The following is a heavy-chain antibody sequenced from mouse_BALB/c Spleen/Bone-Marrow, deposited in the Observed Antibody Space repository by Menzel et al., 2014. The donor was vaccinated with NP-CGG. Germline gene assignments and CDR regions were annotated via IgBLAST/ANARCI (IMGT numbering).Heavy chain of an antibody. J-gene: IGHJ1*01. CDR1: GYSFXGYY. CDR2: ISCYNGAT. Sequence: LVKTGASXKISCKASGYSFXGYYMHWVKQSHGKSLEWIGYISCYNGATSYNQKFKGKATFTVDTSSSTAYMQLNSLTSEDSAVYXCARGXYGDWYFDXWXAXTTVXXSS. V-gene: IGHV1S34*01. CDR3: ARGXYGDWYFDX. D-gene: IGHD1-1*01.